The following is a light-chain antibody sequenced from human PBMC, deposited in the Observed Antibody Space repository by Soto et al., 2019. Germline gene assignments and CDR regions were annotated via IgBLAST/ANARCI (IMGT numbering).Light chain of an antibody. Sequence: DIQMTQSPSTLSASVGDRVTITCRASQTISTWLAWYQQKPGRAPKLLIYKASSLESGVPSRLSSSGYGTEFTLTISSLQPDDFATYYCQQYNSYWTFGQGTKVEIK. J-gene: IGKJ1*01. CDR2: KAS. V-gene: IGKV1-5*03. CDR3: QQYNSYWT. CDR1: QTISTW.